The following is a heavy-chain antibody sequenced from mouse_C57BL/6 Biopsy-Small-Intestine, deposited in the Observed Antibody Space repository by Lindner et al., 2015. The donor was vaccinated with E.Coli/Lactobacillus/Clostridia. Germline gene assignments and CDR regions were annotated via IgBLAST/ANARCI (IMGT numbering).Heavy chain of an antibody. D-gene: IGHD1-1*01. Sequence: VQLQESGPELVKPGASVKISCKASGYSSTDYNMNWVKQSNGKSLEWIGVINPNYGTTSYNQKFKGKATLTVDQSSSTAYMQLNSLTSEDSAVYYCARWSYGSTHYFDYWGQGTTLTVSS. CDR3: ARWSYGSTHYFDY. V-gene: IGHV1-39*01. J-gene: IGHJ2*01. CDR1: GYSSTDYN. CDR2: INPNYGTT.